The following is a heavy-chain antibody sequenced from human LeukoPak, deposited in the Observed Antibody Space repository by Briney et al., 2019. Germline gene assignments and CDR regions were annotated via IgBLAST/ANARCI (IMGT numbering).Heavy chain of an antibody. CDR2: IYSGGST. V-gene: IGHV3-53*01. Sequence: PGGSLRLSCVASGFTVSGNYMNWVRQAPGKGLEWVSVIYSGGSTYYADAVKGRFTISRDNSKNTLSLQMNSLRAEDTAVYYCARSSYSSSSSVWGQGTMVTVSS. CDR1: GFTVSGNY. J-gene: IGHJ3*01. CDR3: ARSSYSSSSSV. D-gene: IGHD6-6*01.